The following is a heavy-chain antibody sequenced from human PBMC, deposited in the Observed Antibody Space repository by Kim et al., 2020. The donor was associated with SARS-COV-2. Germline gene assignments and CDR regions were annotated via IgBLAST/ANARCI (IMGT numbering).Heavy chain of an antibody. V-gene: IGHV3-43*02. CDR1: GFTFDDYA. CDR2: ISGDGGST. D-gene: IGHD3-9*01. J-gene: IGHJ6*02. CDR3: AKDRGDYDILTGYSHYYYYGMDV. Sequence: GGSLRLSCAASGFTFDDYAMHWVRQAPGKGLEWVSLISGDGGSTYYADSVKGRFTISRDNSKNSLYLQMNSLRTEDTALYYCAKDRGDYDILTGYSHYYYYGMDVWGQGTTVTVSS.